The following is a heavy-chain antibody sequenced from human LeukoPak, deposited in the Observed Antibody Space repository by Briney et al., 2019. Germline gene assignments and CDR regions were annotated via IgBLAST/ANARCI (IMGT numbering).Heavy chain of an antibody. V-gene: IGHV3-48*01. J-gene: IGHJ3*02. D-gene: IGHD3-22*01. CDR2: VSSSSSTI. CDR3: ARVDTMIVVDLDAFDI. CDR1: GFTFSSYS. Sequence: GGSLRLSCAASGFTFSSYSMNWVRQAPGKGLEWVSYVSSSSSTIYYADSVKGRFTISRDNAKNSLYLQMNSLRAEDTAVYYCARVDTMIVVDLDAFDIWGQGTMVTVSS.